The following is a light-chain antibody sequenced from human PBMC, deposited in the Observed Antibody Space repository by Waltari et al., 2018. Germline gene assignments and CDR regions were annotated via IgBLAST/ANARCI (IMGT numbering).Light chain of an antibody. Sequence: SSELTQDPAVSVALGQTVRITCQGDTLRRHHASWFQQKPGQTPVVVVHGENNRPSGIPDRFSGSRSGNTVSLTIAVVQAKEEADYYCNSRDSSGDRLVFGGGTKLTVL. CDR1: TLRRHH. CDR2: GEN. CDR3: NSRDSSGDRLV. V-gene: IGLV3-19*01. J-gene: IGLJ2*01.